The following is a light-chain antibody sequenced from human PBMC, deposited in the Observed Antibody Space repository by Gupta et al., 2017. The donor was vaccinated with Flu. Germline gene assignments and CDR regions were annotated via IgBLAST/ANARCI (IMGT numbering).Light chain of an antibody. CDR3: SSYTSSSTLYV. V-gene: IGLV2-14*01. J-gene: IGLJ1*01. Sequence: QSALTHPASVSGSPGQSITISCTGTSSDVGGYNYVSWYQQHPGKAPKLMIYEVSNRPSGVSNRFSGSKSGNTASLTISGLQAEDEADYYCSSYTSSSTLYVFGTGTKVTVL. CDR2: EVS. CDR1: SSDVGGYNY.